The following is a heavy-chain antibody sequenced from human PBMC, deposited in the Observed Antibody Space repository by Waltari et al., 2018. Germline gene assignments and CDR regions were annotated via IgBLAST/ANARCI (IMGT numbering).Heavy chain of an antibody. J-gene: IGHJ3*01. D-gene: IGHD4-17*01. CDR1: GESFSDHF. CDR2: MNHRGSG. CDR3: ARAPSFPYGVFSVPLTLDY. Sequence: QVQLNQWGAGVLKPSETLSLTCAVYGESFSDHFWTWIRQPPGKGLEWIGQMNHRGSGTYNPSLKNRVTISVDTSMNQFSLMMTSLTAADTAVYYCARAPSFPYGVFSVPLTLDYWSQGTMVFVSS. V-gene: IGHV4-34*01.